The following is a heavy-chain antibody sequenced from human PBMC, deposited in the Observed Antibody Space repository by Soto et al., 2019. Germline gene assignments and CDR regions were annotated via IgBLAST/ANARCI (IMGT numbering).Heavy chain of an antibody. CDR3: ARRKDIVATIYFSGDPYGMDV. J-gene: IGHJ6*02. V-gene: IGHV4-39*01. CDR2: IYYSGSP. Sequence: QLQLQESGPGLVKPSETLSLTCTVSGGSISSSSYYWGWIRQPPGKGLEWIGSIYYSGSPYYNPSRKSRVTISVDTSKNQFSLKLSSVTAADTAVYYCARRKDIVATIYFSGDPYGMDVWGQGTTVTVSS. D-gene: IGHD5-12*01. CDR1: GGSISSSSYY.